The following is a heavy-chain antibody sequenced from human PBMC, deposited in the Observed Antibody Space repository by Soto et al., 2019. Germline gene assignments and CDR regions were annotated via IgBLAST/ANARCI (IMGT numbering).Heavy chain of an antibody. V-gene: IGHV1-2*02. D-gene: IGHD3-9*01. CDR3: ARDSYYDILTGYSRNAFDI. CDR2: INPNSDGT. CDR1: GYTFNGHY. J-gene: IGHJ3*02. Sequence: AASVKVSCTASGYTFNGHYIHWVRQAPGQGLEWMGWINPNSDGTNYAQKFQGRVTLTRDTSISTVYIELSSLRSDDTALYYCARDSYYDILTGYSRNAFDIWGQGTMVTVSS.